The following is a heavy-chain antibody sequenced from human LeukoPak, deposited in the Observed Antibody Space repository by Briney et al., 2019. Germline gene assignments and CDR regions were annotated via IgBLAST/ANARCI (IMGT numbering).Heavy chain of an antibody. V-gene: IGHV3-9*01. CDR1: GFTFDDYA. J-gene: IGHJ4*02. CDR3: AKDRAMVRGVIMDY. CDR2: ISWNSGSI. Sequence: PGGSLRLSCAASGFTFDDYAMHWVRQAPGKGLEWVSGISWNSGSIGYADSVKGRFTISRDNAKNTLYLQMNSLRAEDTALYYCAKDRAMVRGVIMDYWGQGILVTVSS. D-gene: IGHD3-10*01.